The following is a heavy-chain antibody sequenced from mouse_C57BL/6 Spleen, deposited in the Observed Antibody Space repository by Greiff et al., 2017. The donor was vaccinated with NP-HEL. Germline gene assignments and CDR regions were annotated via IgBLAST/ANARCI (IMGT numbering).Heavy chain of an antibody. CDR1: GFTFSDYY. Sequence: EVMLVESEGGLVQPGSSMKLSCTASGFTFSDYYMAWVRQVPEKGLEWVANINYDGSSTYYLDPLKSRFIISRDNAKNILYLQMSSLKSEDTATYYCARDRHYGSSYLDYWGQGTTLTVSS. CDR3: ARDRHYGSSYLDY. V-gene: IGHV5-16*01. D-gene: IGHD1-1*01. J-gene: IGHJ2*01. CDR2: INYDGSST.